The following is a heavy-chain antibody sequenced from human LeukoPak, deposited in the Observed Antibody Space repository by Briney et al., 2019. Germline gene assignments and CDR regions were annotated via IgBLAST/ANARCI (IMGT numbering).Heavy chain of an antibody. CDR3: ARGRYGPRLGN. CDR1: GGSSSGYY. V-gene: IGHV4-34*01. CDR2: INHSGST. Sequence: PSETLSLTCAVYGGSSSGYYWSWIRQPPGKGLEWIGEINHSGSTNYNPSLKSRVTISVDTSKNQFSLRLTSVTAADTAVYYCARGRYGPRLGNWGQGTLVTVSS. J-gene: IGHJ4*02. D-gene: IGHD3-16*01.